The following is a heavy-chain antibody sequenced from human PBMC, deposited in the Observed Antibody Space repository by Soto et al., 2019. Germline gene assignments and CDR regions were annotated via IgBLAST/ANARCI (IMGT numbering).Heavy chain of an antibody. Sequence: SETLALACTVSGASISGFYWSWIRKSAGKGLEWIGRIYATGTTDYNPSLKSRVMMSVDTSKKQFSLKLRSVTAADTAVYYCVRDGTKTLRDWFDPWGQGISVTVS. CDR3: VRDGTKTLRDWFDP. CDR1: GASISGFY. D-gene: IGHD1-1*01. CDR2: IYATGTT. J-gene: IGHJ5*02. V-gene: IGHV4-4*07.